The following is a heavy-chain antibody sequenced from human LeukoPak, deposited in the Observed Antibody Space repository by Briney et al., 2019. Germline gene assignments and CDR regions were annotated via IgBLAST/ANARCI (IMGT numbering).Heavy chain of an antibody. Sequence: SETLSLTRAVYGGSFSGYYWSWIRQPPGKGLDGMGEINHSGSTNYNPSLKSRVTVSVDTSKNQFSLKLSSVTAADTAVYYCARAHSIRSVVIISRFDYWGQGTLVTVSS. CDR3: ARAHSIRSVVIISRFDY. D-gene: IGHD3-3*01. CDR2: INHSGST. CDR1: GGSFSGYY. V-gene: IGHV4-34*01. J-gene: IGHJ4*02.